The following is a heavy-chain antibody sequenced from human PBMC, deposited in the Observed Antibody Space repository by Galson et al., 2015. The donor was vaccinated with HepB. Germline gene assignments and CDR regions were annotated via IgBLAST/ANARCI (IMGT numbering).Heavy chain of an antibody. CDR2: IGVGSGNT. J-gene: IGHJ4*02. D-gene: IGHD6-19*01. CDR1: GFTFTSSA. Sequence: SVKVSCKASGFTFTSSAVQWVRQARGQRLEWIGWIGVGSGNTNYAQKFQEGVTITRDMSTSTAYMELSSLRSEDTAVYYCAADRSHSSGWYPIDYWGQGTLVTVSS. V-gene: IGHV1-58*01. CDR3: AADRSHSSGWYPIDY.